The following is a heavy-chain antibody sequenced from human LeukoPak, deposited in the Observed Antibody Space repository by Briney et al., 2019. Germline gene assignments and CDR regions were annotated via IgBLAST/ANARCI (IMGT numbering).Heavy chain of an antibody. J-gene: IGHJ4*02. D-gene: IGHD3-10*01. CDR2: IGGSGGSR. CDR3: AKGYGSGIISY. Sequence: GGSLRLSCAASGFTFSSYAMSWVRQAPGKWVEWVSAIGGSGGSRYYADSVKGRFTISRDNSKNTLYLQMNSLRAEDTAVYYCAKGYGSGIISYWGQGTLVTVSS. CDR1: GFTFSSYA. V-gene: IGHV3-23*01.